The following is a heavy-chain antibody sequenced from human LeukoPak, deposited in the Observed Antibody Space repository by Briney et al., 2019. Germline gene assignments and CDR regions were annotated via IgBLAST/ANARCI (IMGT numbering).Heavy chain of an antibody. V-gene: IGHV4-38-2*01. CDR2: IYHSGST. Sequence: SETLSLTCAVSGYSIYSGYYWGWIRQPPGKGLEWIGSIYHSGSTYYNPSLKSRVTISVDTSKNQFSLKLSSVTAADTAVYYCARGNSCSSTSCYAGYYYYGMDVWGKGTTVTVSS. CDR1: GYSIYSGYY. D-gene: IGHD2-2*01. J-gene: IGHJ6*04. CDR3: ARGNSCSSTSCYAGYYYYGMDV.